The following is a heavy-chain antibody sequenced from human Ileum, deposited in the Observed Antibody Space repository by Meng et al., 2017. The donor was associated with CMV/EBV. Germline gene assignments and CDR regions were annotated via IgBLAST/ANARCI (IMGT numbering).Heavy chain of an antibody. V-gene: IGHV4-30-4*08. Sequence: QRQLQGSGPGLVKLSQTLSLTCNVSGDSIISDDHYWCWIRQPPGKGLEWIGYVFYSGSTYYNPSLMSRVTISVDTSKNQFSLRLSSVTAADTAVYYCARELRYGDYYFDSWGQGTLVTVSS. CDR1: GDSIISDDHY. CDR2: VFYSGST. CDR3: ARELRYGDYYFDS. J-gene: IGHJ4*02. D-gene: IGHD4-17*01.